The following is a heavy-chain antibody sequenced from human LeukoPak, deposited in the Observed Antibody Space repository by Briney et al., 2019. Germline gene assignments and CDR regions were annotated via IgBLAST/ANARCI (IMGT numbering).Heavy chain of an antibody. D-gene: IGHD2-2*01. CDR3: ARAGTIYCSSTSCLDY. J-gene: IGHJ4*02. Sequence: GGSLRLSCAASGFTFSSYSMNWVRQAPGQGLEWVSSIDGRSTDIYYADSVKGRFTISRDNAKNSLYLQMNSLRAEDTAVFYCARAGTIYCSSTSCLDYWGQGILVTVSS. CDR1: GFTFSSYS. CDR2: IDGRSTDI. V-gene: IGHV3-21*01.